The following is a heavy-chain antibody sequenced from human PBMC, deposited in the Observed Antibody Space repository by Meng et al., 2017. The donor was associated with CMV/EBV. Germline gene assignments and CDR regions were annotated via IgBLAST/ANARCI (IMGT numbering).Heavy chain of an antibody. CDR3: AKEPDTYYDFWSGYYYYYYGMDV. D-gene: IGHD3-3*01. CDR1: GFTFSSYG. V-gene: IGHV3-30*02. CDR2: IRYDGSNK. J-gene: IGHJ6*02. Sequence: GGSLRLSCAASGFTFSSYGMHWVRQAPGKGLEWVAFIRYDGSNKYYADSVKGRFTISRDNSKNTLYLQMNSLRAEDTAVYYCAKEPDTYYDFWSGYYYYYYGMDVWGQGTTVTVS.